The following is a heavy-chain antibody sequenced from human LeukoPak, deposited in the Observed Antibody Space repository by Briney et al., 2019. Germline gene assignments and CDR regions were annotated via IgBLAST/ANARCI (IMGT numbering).Heavy chain of an antibody. D-gene: IGHD2-21*01. CDR1: GGSISSYY. CDR3: ARQALWFFDH. V-gene: IGHV4-39*01. Sequence: PSETLSLTCTVSGGSISSYYWNWIRQPPGRGLEWIGSISYGGSTYYSPSLESRVTISVDTSKNQFSLRLSSVTAADTAVYYCARQALWFFDHWGQGTLVTVSS. CDR2: ISYGGST. J-gene: IGHJ4*02.